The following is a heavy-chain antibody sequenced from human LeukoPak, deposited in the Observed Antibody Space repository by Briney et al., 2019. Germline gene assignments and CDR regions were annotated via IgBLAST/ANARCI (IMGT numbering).Heavy chain of an antibody. CDR3: ANENRGGSSWYSLAS. D-gene: IGHD6-13*01. Sequence: SSETLSLTCAVSGGSISSSNWWSWVRQPPGKGLEWIGEIYHGGSTKYNPSLKSRVTISVQKSKNQFSLKLTSVTAADTAVYYCANENRGGSSWYSLASWGQGVLVTVSS. CDR2: IYHGGST. J-gene: IGHJ5*02. V-gene: IGHV4-4*02. CDR1: GGSISSSNW.